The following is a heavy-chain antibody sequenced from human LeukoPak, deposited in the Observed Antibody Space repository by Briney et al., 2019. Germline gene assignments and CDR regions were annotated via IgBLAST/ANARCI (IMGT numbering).Heavy chain of an antibody. V-gene: IGHV3-30-3*01. CDR2: VASDGSHT. D-gene: IGHD3-10*01. CDR3: ARERQDTIVHSGAFDI. J-gene: IGHJ3*02. CDR1: GFTFSTYF. Sequence: GRSLRLSCAAPGFTFSTYFMHWVRQAPGKGLEWVAVVASDGSHTFYVESVKGRFTISRDNSKNTLYLQMNSLRAEDTAVYFCARERQDTIVHSGAFDIWGQGTMVTVSS.